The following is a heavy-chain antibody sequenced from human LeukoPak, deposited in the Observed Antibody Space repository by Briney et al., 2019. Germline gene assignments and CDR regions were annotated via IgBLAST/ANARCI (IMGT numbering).Heavy chain of an antibody. V-gene: IGHV1-2*06. CDR3: ARDRYCSSTSCYAAGWFDP. Sequence: ASVKVSCKASGYTFTGYYMHWVRQAPGQGLEWMGRINPNSGGTNYAQKFQGRVTMTRETSISTAYMELSRLRSDDTAVYYCARDRYCSSTSCYAAGWFDPWGQGTLVTVSS. D-gene: IGHD2-2*01. CDR1: GYTFTGYY. CDR2: INPNSGGT. J-gene: IGHJ5*02.